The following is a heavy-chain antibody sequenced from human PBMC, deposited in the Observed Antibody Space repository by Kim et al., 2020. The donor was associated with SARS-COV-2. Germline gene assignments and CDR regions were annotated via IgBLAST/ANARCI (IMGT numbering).Heavy chain of an antibody. V-gene: IGHV3-11*03. J-gene: IGHJ4*02. CDR1: GFTFSDHY. CDR3: ARRGSSWHSQIDY. D-gene: IGHD6-13*01. CDR2: ISSSSSHT. Sequence: GGSLRLSCAASGFTFSDHYMSWIRQAPGKGLEWVSYISSSSSHTNYADSVKGRFTISRDKAENSLYLQMNGLRVEDTAVYYCARRGSSWHSQIDYWGQGILVTVSS.